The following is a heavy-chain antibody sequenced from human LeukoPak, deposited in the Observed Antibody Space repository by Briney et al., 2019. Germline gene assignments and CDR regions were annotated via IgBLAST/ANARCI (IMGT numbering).Heavy chain of an antibody. V-gene: IGHV3-21*01. Sequence: GGSLRLSCAASGFTFRTYTMNWVRQTPGKGLEWVSSIGSGTSTYIYYADSVKGRFTISRDNAKNSLYLQMNSLRDEDTAVYYCAREGWEALGHYFDYWGQGTLVTVSS. D-gene: IGHD1-26*01. CDR1: GFTFRTYT. CDR3: AREGWEALGHYFDY. J-gene: IGHJ4*02. CDR2: IGSGTSTYI.